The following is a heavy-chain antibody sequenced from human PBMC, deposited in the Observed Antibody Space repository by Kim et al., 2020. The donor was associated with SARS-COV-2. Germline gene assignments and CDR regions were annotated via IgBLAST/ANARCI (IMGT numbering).Heavy chain of an antibody. V-gene: IGHV3-53*01. D-gene: IGHD3-9*01. J-gene: IGHJ6*02. CDR2: IYSGGST. CDR1: GFTVSSNY. Sequence: GGSLRLSCAASGFTVSSNYMSWVRQAPRKGLEWVSVIYSGGSTYYADSVKGRFTISRDNSKNTLYLQMNSLRAEDTAVYYCAGTYYDILTGYRDYYYYGMDVWGQGTTVTVSS. CDR3: AGTYYDILTGYRDYYYYGMDV.